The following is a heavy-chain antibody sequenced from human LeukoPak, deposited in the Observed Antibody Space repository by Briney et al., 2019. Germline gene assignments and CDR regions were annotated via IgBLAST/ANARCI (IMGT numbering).Heavy chain of an antibody. CDR2: IYYSGST. D-gene: IGHD1-26*01. CDR3: ASRPWELPFDY. V-gene: IGHV4-39*07. Sequence: SETLSLTCTVSGGSINSSTYYWGWIRQPPGKGLEWIGSIYYSGSTYYNPSLKSRVTISVDTSKNQFSLKLSSVTAADTAVYYCASRPWELPFDYWGQGTLVTVSS. CDR1: GGSINSSTYY. J-gene: IGHJ4*02.